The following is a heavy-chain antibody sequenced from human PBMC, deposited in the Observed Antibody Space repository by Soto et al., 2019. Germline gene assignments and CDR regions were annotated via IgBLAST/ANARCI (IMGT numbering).Heavy chain of an antibody. J-gene: IGHJ4*02. CDR1: GYKFITYW. CDR2: IYPGDSDT. Sequence: PGESLKISCKDSGYKFITYWIGWVRQMPGKGLEWMGIIYPGDSDTRYSPSFQGQVTISADKSISTAYLQWSSLKASDTAMYFCARLGGTGDPLDYWGQGTLVTAPQ. V-gene: IGHV5-51*01. CDR3: ARLGGTGDPLDY. D-gene: IGHD7-27*01.